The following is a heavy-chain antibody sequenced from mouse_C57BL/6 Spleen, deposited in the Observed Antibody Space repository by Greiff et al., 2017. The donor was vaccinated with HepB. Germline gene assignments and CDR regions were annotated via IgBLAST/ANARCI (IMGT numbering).Heavy chain of an antibody. J-gene: IGHJ2*01. Sequence: EVKLVESGGGLVQPGGSLKLSCAASGFTFSDYYMYWVRQTPEKRLEWVAYISNGGGSTYYPDTVKGRFTISRDNAKNTLYLQMSRLKSEDTAMYYCARPGTGGHFDYWGQGTTLTVSS. CDR2: ISNGGGST. CDR1: GFTFSDYY. V-gene: IGHV5-12*01. D-gene: IGHD4-1*01. CDR3: ARPGTGGHFDY.